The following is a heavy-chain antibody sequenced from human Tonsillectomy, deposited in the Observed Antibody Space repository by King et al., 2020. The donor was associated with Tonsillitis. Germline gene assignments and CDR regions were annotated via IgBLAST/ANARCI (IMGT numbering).Heavy chain of an antibody. CDR2: IRYDGSNK. CDR3: AKDAPRTHRSLGC. Sequence: HVQLVESGGGVVQPGGSLRLSCAASGFTFSSYGMHWVRQAPGKGLEWVAFIRYDGSNKYYADSVKGRFTISRDNSKNTLYLQMNSLRAEDTAVYYCAKDAPRTHRSLGCWGQGTLVTVSS. CDR1: GFTFSSYG. J-gene: IGHJ4*02. D-gene: IGHD2-21*01. V-gene: IGHV3-30*02.